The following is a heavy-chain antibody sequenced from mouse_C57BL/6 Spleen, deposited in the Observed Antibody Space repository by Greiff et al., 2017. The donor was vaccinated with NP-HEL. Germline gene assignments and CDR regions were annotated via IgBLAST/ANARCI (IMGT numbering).Heavy chain of an antibody. Sequence: VQLQQSGAELARPGASVKLSCKASGYTFTSYGISWVKQRTGQGLEWIGEIYPRSGNTYYNEKFKGKATLTADKSSSTAYMELRSLTSEDSAVYFCARSRATVVATGGGFDYWGHGTTLTVSS. CDR3: ARSRATVVATGGGFDY. CDR1: GYTFTSYG. CDR2: IYPRSGNT. J-gene: IGHJ2*01. D-gene: IGHD1-1*01. V-gene: IGHV1-81*01.